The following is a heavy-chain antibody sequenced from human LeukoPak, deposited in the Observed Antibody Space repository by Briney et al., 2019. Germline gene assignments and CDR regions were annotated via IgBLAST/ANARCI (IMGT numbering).Heavy chain of an antibody. CDR2: INPLSGVA. D-gene: IGHD1-26*01. CDR1: GYTFTGYY. J-gene: IGHJ4*02. CDR3: ARDYAQWAFLNEGGLCYDY. V-gene: IGHV1-2*02. Sequence: ASVKVSCKASGYTFTGYYMHWVRQAPGQGLEWLAWINPLSGVAKYAQKFQGRVTLSTETAINTAYMDLTNLTFDDTAIYYCARDYAQWAFLNEGGLCYDYWGQGTLITVSS.